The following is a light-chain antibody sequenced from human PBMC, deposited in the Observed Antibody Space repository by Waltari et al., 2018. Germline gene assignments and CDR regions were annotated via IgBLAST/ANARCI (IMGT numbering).Light chain of an antibody. CDR2: DAS. CDR3: QQRSNWPGT. J-gene: IGKJ3*01. Sequence: ENVLTQSPATLSLSPGERATLSCRASHSVGSHLAWYQQKPGQAPRLLIYDASNRATGIPARFSGSGSETYFTLTISGVEPEDFAVYYCQQRSNWPGTFGPGTKVDIK. CDR1: HSVGSH. V-gene: IGKV3-11*01.